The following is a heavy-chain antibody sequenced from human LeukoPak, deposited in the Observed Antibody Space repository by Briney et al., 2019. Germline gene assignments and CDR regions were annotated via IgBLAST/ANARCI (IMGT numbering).Heavy chain of an antibody. V-gene: IGHV3-7*03. CDR3: AKGVGATFDAFDI. CDR1: GLTFSSYW. J-gene: IGHJ3*02. Sequence: PGGSLRLSCAASGLTFSSYWMSWVRQAPGKGLEWVANIKQDGSEKYYVDSVKGRFTISRDNAKNSLYLQMNSLRAEDTALYYCAKGVGATFDAFDIWGQGTMVTVSS. CDR2: IKQDGSEK. D-gene: IGHD1-26*01.